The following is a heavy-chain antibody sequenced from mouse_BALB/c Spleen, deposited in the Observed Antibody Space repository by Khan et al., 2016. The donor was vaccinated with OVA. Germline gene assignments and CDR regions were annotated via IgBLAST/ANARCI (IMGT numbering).Heavy chain of an antibody. D-gene: IGHD4-1*01. J-gene: IGHJ3*01. Sequence: VQLQQSGPELVKPGASVKMSCKASGYTFTNYVTHWVKQKPGQGLEWIGYINPHNDGTRFHEKFKGKATLTSDTSSSTAYLELSSLTSEDSAVFYCAPEASNWDCFVTNWGQGTMVTVSA. V-gene: IGHV1S136*01. CDR2: INPHNDGT. CDR1: GYTFTNYV. CDR3: APEASNWDCFVTN.